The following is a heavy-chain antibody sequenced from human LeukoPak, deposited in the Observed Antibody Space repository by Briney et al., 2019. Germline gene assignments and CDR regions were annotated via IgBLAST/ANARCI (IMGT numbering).Heavy chain of an antibody. CDR1: GFSVSNKY. V-gene: IGHV3-23*01. CDR3: AKWMVRRDFWSGAFDI. J-gene: IGHJ3*02. Sequence: GESLRLSCAASGFSVSNKYMSWVRQAPGKGLEWVSAISGSGYNSYHADSVKGRFTISRDNSKNTLFLQMNSLRAEDTAIYYCAKWMVRRDFWSGAFDIWGQGTMVTV. CDR2: ISGSGYNS. D-gene: IGHD3-3*01.